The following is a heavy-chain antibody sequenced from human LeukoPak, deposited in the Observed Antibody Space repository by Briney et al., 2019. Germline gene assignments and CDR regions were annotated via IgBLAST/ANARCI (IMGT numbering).Heavy chain of an antibody. D-gene: IGHD4/OR15-4a*01. CDR2: ISYDGSNK. J-gene: IGHJ4*02. CDR1: GFTFSSYA. Sequence: GGSLRLSCAASGFTFSSYAMHWFRQAPGKGLEWVAVISYDGSNKYYADSVKGRFTISRDNSKNTLYLKMNSLRAEDTAVYYCARRAGAYSQPYDYWGQGTLVTVSS. V-gene: IGHV3-30*14. CDR3: ARRAGAYSQPYDY.